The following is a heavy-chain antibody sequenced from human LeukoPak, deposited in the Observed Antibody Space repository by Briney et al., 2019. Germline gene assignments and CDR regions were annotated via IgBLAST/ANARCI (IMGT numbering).Heavy chain of an antibody. CDR3: VSGFRYGHY. CDR1: GFTFSSYW. J-gene: IGHJ4*02. D-gene: IGHD3-9*01. V-gene: IGHV3-74*01. Sequence: GGSLRLSWAASGFTFSSYWMHWVRQAPGKGLVWVSRINSDGSSTSYADSVKGRFTISRDNAKNTLYLQMNSLRAEDTAVYYCVSGFRYGHYWGQGTLVTVSS. CDR2: INSDGSST.